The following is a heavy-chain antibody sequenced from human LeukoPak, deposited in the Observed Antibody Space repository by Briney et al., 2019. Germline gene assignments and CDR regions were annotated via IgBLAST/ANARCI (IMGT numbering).Heavy chain of an antibody. CDR3: ARDAGQQPHDY. J-gene: IGHJ4*02. CDR1: GFTFSYYW. D-gene: IGHD6-13*01. V-gene: IGHV3-74*01. CDR2: INSDGSSA. Sequence: GGPLRLSCAASGFTFSYYWMHWVRQAPGKGLVWVSRINSDGSSASYADSVKGRFTISRDNAKNTLYLQMNSLRAEDTAVYYCARDAGQQPHDYWGQGTLVTVSS.